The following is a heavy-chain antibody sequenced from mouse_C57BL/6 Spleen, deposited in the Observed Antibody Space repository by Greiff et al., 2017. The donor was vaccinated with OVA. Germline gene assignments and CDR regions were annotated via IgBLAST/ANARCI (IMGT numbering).Heavy chain of an antibody. CDR1: GYTFTSYW. D-gene: IGHD1-1*01. Sequence: QVQLQQSGTELVKPGASVKLSCKASGYTFTSYWMHWVKQRPGQGLEWIGNINPSNGGTNYNEKFKSKATLTVDKSSSTAYMQLSSLTSEDSAVYYCAREGITTVVATNYWGQGTTLTVSS. V-gene: IGHV1-53*01. CDR2: INPSNGGT. CDR3: AREGITTVVATNY. J-gene: IGHJ2*01.